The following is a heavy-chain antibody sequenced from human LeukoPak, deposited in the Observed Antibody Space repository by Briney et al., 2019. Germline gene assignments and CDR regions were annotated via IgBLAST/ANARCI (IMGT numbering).Heavy chain of an antibody. J-gene: IGHJ4*02. Sequence: PGGSLRLSCAASGFTFSSYGMHWVRQAPGKGLEWVAVISYDGSIKYYADSVKGRFTISRDNSKNTLYLQMNSLRAEDTAVYYCAKGRGYYYDSSGYYYVGNYFDYWGQGTLVTVSS. V-gene: IGHV3-30*18. CDR3: AKGRGYYYDSSGYYYVGNYFDY. D-gene: IGHD3-22*01. CDR1: GFTFSSYG. CDR2: ISYDGSIK.